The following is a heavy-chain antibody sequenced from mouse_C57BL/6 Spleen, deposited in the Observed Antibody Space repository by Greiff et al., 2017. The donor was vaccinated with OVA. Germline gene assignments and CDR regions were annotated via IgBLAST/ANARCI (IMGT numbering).Heavy chain of an antibody. J-gene: IGHJ2*01. Sequence: QVQLKQSGAELVKPGASVKLSCKASGYTFTSYWMQWVKQRPGQGLEWIGEIAPSDSYTNYNQKFKGKATLTVDTSSSTAYMQLSSLTSEDSAVYYGASQLRDYLDYWGQGTTLTVSS. CDR2: IAPSDSYT. CDR3: ASQLRDYLDY. D-gene: IGHD1-1*01. CDR1: GYTFTSYW. V-gene: IGHV1-50*01.